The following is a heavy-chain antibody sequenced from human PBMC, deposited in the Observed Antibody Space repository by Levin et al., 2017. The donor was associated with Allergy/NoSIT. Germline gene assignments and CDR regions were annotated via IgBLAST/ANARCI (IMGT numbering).Heavy chain of an antibody. D-gene: IGHD2-2*03. J-gene: IGHJ4*02. V-gene: IGHV4-31*03. Sequence: SETLSLTCTVSGGSISGGGYHWTWIRQHPEKGLEWIGYIYYSGSTFYTPSLKSRLLISVDTSKNQFSLNVSSVTAADTAVYYCAREDGSTFDVWGQGALVTVAS. CDR2: IYYSGST. CDR1: GGSISGGGYH. CDR3: AREDGSTFDV.